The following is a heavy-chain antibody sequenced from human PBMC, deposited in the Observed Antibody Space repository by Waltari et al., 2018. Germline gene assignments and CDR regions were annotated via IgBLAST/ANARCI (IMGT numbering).Heavy chain of an antibody. Sequence: QVQLVQSGAEVKKPGSSVKVSCKASGGTFSSYAISWVRQAPGQGLEWMGGIIPILGIANYAQKLQGRVTITADKSTSTAYMELSSLRSEDTAVYYCAREGYSGSYLGFLGWGQGTLVTVSS. D-gene: IGHD1-26*01. CDR2: IIPILGIA. CDR1: GGTFSSYA. V-gene: IGHV1-69*10. CDR3: AREGYSGSYLGFLG. J-gene: IGHJ4*02.